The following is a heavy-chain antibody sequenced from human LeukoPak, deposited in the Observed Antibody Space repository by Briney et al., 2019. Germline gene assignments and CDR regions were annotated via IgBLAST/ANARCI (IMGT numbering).Heavy chain of an antibody. Sequence: MTGGSLRLSCAASGYTFTGYYMHWVRQAPGQGLEWMGWISPNSGGTNYAQKFQGRVTMTRDTSISAAYMELSRLRSDDTAVYYCARDVGILWFGDYYYMDVWGKGTTVTVSS. D-gene: IGHD3-10*01. J-gene: IGHJ6*03. CDR1: GYTFTGYY. V-gene: IGHV1-2*02. CDR3: ARDVGILWFGDYYYMDV. CDR2: ISPNSGGT.